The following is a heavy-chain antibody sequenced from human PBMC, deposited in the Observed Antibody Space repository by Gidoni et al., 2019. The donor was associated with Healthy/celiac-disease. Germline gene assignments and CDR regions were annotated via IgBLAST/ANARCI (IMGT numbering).Heavy chain of an antibody. CDR1: GFPFSRYA. Sequence: EVQLVESGGGLVQPGGSLRLSCSASGFPFSRYALHWVRQAPGKGLEYVSAISSNGGSTYYADSVKGRFTISRDNSKNTLYLQMSSLRAEDTAVYYCVKLYHFQPWYDSSGYMDYWGQGTLVTVSS. J-gene: IGHJ4*02. CDR3: VKLYHFQPWYDSSGYMDY. D-gene: IGHD3-22*01. CDR2: ISSNGGST. V-gene: IGHV3-64D*06.